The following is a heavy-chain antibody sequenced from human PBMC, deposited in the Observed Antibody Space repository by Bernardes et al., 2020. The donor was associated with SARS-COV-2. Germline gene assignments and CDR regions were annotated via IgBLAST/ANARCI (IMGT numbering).Heavy chain of an antibody. Sequence: STNYNPSLKSRVTISVDTSKNQFSLNLSSVTAADTSVYYCARAREDIVVVVAATPKYFEY. CDR3: ARAREDIVVVVAATPKYFEY. J-gene: IGHJ4*01. D-gene: IGHD2-15*01. CDR2: ST. V-gene: IGHV4-34*01.